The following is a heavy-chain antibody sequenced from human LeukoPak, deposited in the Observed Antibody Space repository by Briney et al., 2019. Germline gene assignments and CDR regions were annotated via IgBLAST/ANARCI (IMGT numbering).Heavy chain of an antibody. CDR3: ARGGGGGLYNWFDP. CDR1: GFTFSSYE. V-gene: IGHV3-48*03. Sequence: GGSLRLSCAASGFTFSSYEMNWVRQAPGKGLEWVSYISSSGSTIYYADSVKGRFTISRDNAKNSLYLQMNSLRAEDTAVYYCARGGGGGLYNWFDPWGQGTLVTVSS. CDR2: ISSSGSTI. D-gene: IGHD2-21*01. J-gene: IGHJ5*02.